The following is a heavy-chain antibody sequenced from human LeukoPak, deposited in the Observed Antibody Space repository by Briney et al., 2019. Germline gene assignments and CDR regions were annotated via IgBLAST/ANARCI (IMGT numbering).Heavy chain of an antibody. CDR3: AKAYGTNGYFQLPIDF. CDR2: ITAGGDTT. Sequence: GGSLRLSCAASGFTFYSNAMTWVRQAPGKGLECVSAITAGGDTTYYPDSVKGRFTISRDNSRNTLYLQLNNLRAEDTAVYYCAKAYGTNGYFQLPIDFWGEGTLVTVSS. CDR1: GFTFYSNA. D-gene: IGHD2-8*01. J-gene: IGHJ4*02. V-gene: IGHV3-23*01.